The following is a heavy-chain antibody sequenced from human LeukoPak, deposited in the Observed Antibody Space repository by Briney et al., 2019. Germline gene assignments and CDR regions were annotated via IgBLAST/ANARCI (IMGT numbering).Heavy chain of an antibody. D-gene: IGHD6-19*01. CDR3: ARGRPGSGWSFDY. CDR2: INPSGGTT. Sequence: ASVKVSCKTSGYTFTTYYMHWVRQAPGQGLEWMGRINPSGGTTNYAQKFQGRVTMTRDTSTTTLYMELSSLRSEDTAVYYCARGRPGSGWSFDYWGQGTLVTVSS. V-gene: IGHV1-46*01. J-gene: IGHJ4*02. CDR1: GYTFTTYY.